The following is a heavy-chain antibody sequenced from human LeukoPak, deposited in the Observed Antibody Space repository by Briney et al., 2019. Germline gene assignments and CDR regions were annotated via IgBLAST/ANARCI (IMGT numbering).Heavy chain of an antibody. D-gene: IGHD7-27*01. CDR3: ARIDSNWGLDY. CDR2: IDWNDDK. J-gene: IGHJ4*02. V-gene: IGHV2-70*04. Sequence: SGPTLVNPTQTLTLTCTFSGFSLSTSKMRVSWIRQLPGKALEWLARIDWNDDKFYSTSLKTRLTISKDTSKNQVVLTMTNMDPVDTATYYCARIDSNWGLDYWGQGTLVTVSS. CDR1: GFSLSTSKMR.